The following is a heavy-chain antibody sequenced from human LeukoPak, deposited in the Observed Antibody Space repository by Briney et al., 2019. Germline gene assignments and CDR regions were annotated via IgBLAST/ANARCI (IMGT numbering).Heavy chain of an antibody. D-gene: IGHD5/OR15-5a*01. CDR2: INGQGDET. Sequence: GGSLRLFYPAWGFSFRHYGKQCVSQRPGRGLEWVSFINGQGDETYYGDSVRGRFTVSRDNRKNSLVLQMNSLRTEDTAFYYSAKDIGRTGCESLRGDVSDWGQGTLVTVSS. V-gene: IGHV3-43*02. CDR1: GFSFRHYG. CDR3: AKDIGRTGCESLRGDVSD. J-gene: IGHJ1*01.